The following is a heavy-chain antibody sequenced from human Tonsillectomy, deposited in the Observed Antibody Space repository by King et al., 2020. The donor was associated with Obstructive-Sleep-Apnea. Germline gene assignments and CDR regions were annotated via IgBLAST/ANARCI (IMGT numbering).Heavy chain of an antibody. J-gene: IGHJ6*02. CDR3: ARVGVILTGSFYYYYYGMDV. CDR1: GGSFSGYY. CDR2: INHSGST. D-gene: IGHD3-9*01. Sequence: VQLQQWGAGLLKPSETLSLTCAVYGGSFSGYYWSWIRQPPGKGLEWIGEINHSGSTNYNPSLKSRVTISVDTSKNQFSLKLRSVTAADTAVYYCARVGVILTGSFYYYYYGMDVWGQGTTVTVSS. V-gene: IGHV4-34*01.